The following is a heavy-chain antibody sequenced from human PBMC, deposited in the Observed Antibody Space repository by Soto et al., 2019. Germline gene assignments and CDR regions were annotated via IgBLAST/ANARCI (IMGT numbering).Heavy chain of an antibody. CDR2: IYHSGST. V-gene: IGHV4-4*02. J-gene: IGHJ6*03. CDR3: ASGRGSGSYYYYYYYMDV. Sequence: SETLSLTCAVSSGSISSSNWWSWVRQPPGKGLEWIGEIYHSGSTNYNPSLKSRVTISVDKSKNQFSLKLSSVTAADTAVYYCASGRGSGSYYYYYYYMDVWGKGTTVTVSS. CDR1: SGSISSSNW. D-gene: IGHD3-10*01.